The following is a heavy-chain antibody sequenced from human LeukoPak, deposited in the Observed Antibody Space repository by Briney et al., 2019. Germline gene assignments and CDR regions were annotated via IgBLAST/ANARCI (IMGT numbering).Heavy chain of an antibody. CDR2: IWYDGSNK. J-gene: IGHJ4*02. CDR1: GFTFSNYG. CDR3: ARDGTYPDW. Sequence: GGSLRLSCAASGFTFSNYGMHWVRQAPGKGLEWVAVIWYDGSNKYYADSVKGRFTISRDNAKNSLYLQMNSLRDEDTAVYYCARDGTYPDWWGQGTLVTVSS. V-gene: IGHV3-33*01. D-gene: IGHD3-9*01.